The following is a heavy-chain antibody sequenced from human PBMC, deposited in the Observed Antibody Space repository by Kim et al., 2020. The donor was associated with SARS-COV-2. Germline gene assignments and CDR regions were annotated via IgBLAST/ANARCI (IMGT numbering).Heavy chain of an antibody. CDR2: IYYSGST. V-gene: IGHV4-39*01. J-gene: IGHJ4*02. D-gene: IGHD3-3*01. CDR3: ARHDSRFLEWLLPHPYFDY. Sequence: SETLSLTCTVSGGSISSSSYYWGWIRQPPGKGLEWIGSIYYSGSTYYNPSLKSRVTISVDTSKNQFSLKLSSVTAADTAVYYCARHDSRFLEWLLPHPYFDYWGQGTLVTVSS. CDR1: GGSISSSSYY.